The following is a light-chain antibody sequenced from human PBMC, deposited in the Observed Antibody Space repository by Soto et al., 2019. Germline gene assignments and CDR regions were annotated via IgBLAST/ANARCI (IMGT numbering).Light chain of an antibody. CDR3: SSSGGALTSV. Sequence: QSALTQPRSVSDYPGQSVTISCTGTSTDVGDSDYVSWYQQHPGKAPNLMIYRVTKRPSGVPDRFSGSKSGNTASLTISGLQAEEAADYYCSSSGGALTSVFGTGTKLTVL. V-gene: IGLV2-11*01. CDR1: STDVGDSDY. J-gene: IGLJ1*01. CDR2: RVT.